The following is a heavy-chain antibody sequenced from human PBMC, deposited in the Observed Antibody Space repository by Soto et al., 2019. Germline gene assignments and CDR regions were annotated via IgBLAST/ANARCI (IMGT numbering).Heavy chain of an antibody. D-gene: IGHD5-18*01. J-gene: IGHJ6*02. CDR1: GGSISSYY. V-gene: IGHV4-59*01. Sequence: PSEPLSLTCTVSGGSISSYYWSWIRQPPGKGLEWIGYIYYSGSTNYNPSLKSRVTISVDTSKNQFSLKLSSVTAADTAVYYCARNRGLQLWSYYYGMDVWGQGTTVTVSS. CDR3: ARNRGLQLWSYYYGMDV. CDR2: IYYSGST.